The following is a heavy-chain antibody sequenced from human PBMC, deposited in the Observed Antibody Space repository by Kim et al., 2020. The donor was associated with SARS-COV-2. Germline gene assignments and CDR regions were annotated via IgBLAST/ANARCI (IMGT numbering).Heavy chain of an antibody. Sequence: SETLSLTCAVYGGSFSGYYWSWIRQPPGKGLEWIGEINHSGSTNYNPSLKSRVTISVDTSKNQFSLKLSSVTAADTAVYYCARVQWLRAFDIWGQGTMVTVSS. CDR2: INHSGST. CDR3: ARVQWLRAFDI. V-gene: IGHV4-34*01. J-gene: IGHJ3*02. D-gene: IGHD5-12*01. CDR1: GGSFSGYY.